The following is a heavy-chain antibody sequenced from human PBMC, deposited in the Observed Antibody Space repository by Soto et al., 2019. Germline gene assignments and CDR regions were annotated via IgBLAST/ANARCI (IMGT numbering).Heavy chain of an antibody. V-gene: IGHV5-51*01. CDR1: GFTFTTYW. CDR3: AKHEGYCSTTTCSNFDY. D-gene: IGHD2-2*01. Sequence: GESLKISCKGSGFTFTTYWIAWVRQMPGKGLEWMGIIYPGDSDTSYSPSFQGQVTISADKSINTAYLHWSSLKASDTAIYYCAKHEGYCSTTTCSNFDYWGQGTLVTVSS. J-gene: IGHJ4*02. CDR2: IYPGDSDT.